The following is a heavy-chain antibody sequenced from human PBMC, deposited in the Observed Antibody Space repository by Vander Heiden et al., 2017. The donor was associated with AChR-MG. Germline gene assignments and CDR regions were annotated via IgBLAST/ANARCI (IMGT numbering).Heavy chain of an antibody. CDR1: EYTFTGYY. D-gene: IGHD2-15*01. CDR2: INPNSGGT. J-gene: IGHJ4*02. V-gene: IGHV1-2*04. Sequence: QVHPVQCGAGVKKPGAPVNGSCTASEYTFTGYYMNWVRQAPGQGLEWMGWINPNSGGTNYAQKFQGWVTMARDTSFSTAYMELSRLRSDDTAVYYCAREGLRGGRQLMFFGYWGQGTLVTVSS. CDR3: AREGLRGGRQLMFFGY.